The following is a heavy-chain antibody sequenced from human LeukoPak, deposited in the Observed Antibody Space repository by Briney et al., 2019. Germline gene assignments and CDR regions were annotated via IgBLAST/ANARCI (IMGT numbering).Heavy chain of an antibody. CDR1: GFTFSSYG. Sequence: GGSLRLSCAASGFTFSSYGMRWVRQAPGKGLEWVSAISGSGGSTYYADSVKGRFTISRDNSKNTLYLQMNSLRAEDTAVYYCARDFSDVRGNIFDSWGQGTLVTVSS. D-gene: IGHD3-10*02. J-gene: IGHJ4*02. V-gene: IGHV3-23*01. CDR2: ISGSGGST. CDR3: ARDFSDVRGNIFDS.